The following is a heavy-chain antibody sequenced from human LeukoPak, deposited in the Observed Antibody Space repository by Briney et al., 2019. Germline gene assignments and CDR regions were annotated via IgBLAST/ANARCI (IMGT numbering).Heavy chain of an antibody. CDR3: ARHDSSGHYNAFDI. D-gene: IGHD3-22*01. CDR1: GYSISSGYY. V-gene: IGHV4-38-2*02. CDR2: IHHSGST. Sequence: SETLSLTCTVSGYSISSGYYWGWIRQPPGKGLEWIASIHHSGSTYKKPSLKSRVTISIDTSKNQFSLKVMSVTAADTAVYYCARHDSSGHYNAFDIWGQGTMVTVSS. J-gene: IGHJ3*02.